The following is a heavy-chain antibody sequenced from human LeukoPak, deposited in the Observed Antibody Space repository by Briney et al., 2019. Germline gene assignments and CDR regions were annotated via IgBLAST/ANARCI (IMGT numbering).Heavy chain of an antibody. J-gene: IGHJ4*02. Sequence: GGSLRLSCAASGFTFSSYGMSWVRQAPGKGLEWVSYISSSSSTMYYADSVKGRFTISRDNAKNSLYLQMNSLRAEDTAVYYCARWRSGWYNIDYWGQGTLVTVSS. CDR3: ARWRSGWYNIDY. D-gene: IGHD6-19*01. V-gene: IGHV3-48*01. CDR2: ISSSSSTM. CDR1: GFTFSSYG.